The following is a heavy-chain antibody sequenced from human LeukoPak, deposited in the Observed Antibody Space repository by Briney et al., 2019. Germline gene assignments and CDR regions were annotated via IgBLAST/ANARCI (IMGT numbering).Heavy chain of an antibody. CDR2: INPNSGGT. D-gene: IGHD3-9*01. V-gene: IGHV1-2*02. CDR1: GYTFTGYY. J-gene: IGHJ4*02. Sequence: ASVKVSCKASGYTFTGYYMHWVRQAPGQGLEWMGWINPNSGGTNYAQKFQGRVTMTTDTSTSTAYMELRSLRSDDTAVYYCARTEERTIFIDYRGQGTLVTVSS. CDR3: ARTEERTIFIDY.